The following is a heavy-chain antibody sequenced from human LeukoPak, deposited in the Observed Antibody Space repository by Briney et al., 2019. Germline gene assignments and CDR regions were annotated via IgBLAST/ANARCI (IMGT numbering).Heavy chain of an antibody. CDR2: IYYSGST. Sequence: NPSETLSLTCTVSGGSISSYSYYWGWIRQPQGKGLEWIGIIYYSGSTYYNPSLKSRVTISVDTSMNQFSLKLSSVTAAETAVYYCARRAYSSSSFDNWGQGTLVTVSS. V-gene: IGHV4-39*01. CDR1: GGSISSYSYY. D-gene: IGHD6-6*01. CDR3: ARRAYSSSSFDN. J-gene: IGHJ4*02.